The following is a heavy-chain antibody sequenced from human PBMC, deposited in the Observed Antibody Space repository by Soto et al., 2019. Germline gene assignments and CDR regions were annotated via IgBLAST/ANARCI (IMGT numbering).Heavy chain of an antibody. CDR1: GGSISSSNW. V-gene: IGHV4-4*02. CDR3: AGESVMITMVRGVIRPEDV. D-gene: IGHD3-10*01. Sequence: SETLSLTCAVSGGSISSSNWWSWVRQPPGKGLEWIGEINHSGSTNYNPSLKSRVTISVDTSKNQFSLKLSSVTAADTAVYYCAGESVMITMVRGVIRPEDVGGQGTTVTVSS. J-gene: IGHJ6*02. CDR2: INHSGST.